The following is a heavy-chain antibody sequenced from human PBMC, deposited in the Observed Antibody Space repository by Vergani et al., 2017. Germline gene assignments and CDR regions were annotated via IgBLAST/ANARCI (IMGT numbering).Heavy chain of an antibody. CDR2: IYPGDSDT. CDR1: GYRFTSYW. D-gene: IGHD3-10*01. CDR3: ARRADYGSGSYNPDLDDD. V-gene: IGHV5-51*01. Sequence: EVQLVLSGAEVKKPGESLKISCKRSGYRFTSYWTGWVRQMPGKGLEWVGIIYPGDSDTRYSPSFQGQVTIPDDKSLSTAYLQWSSLKASDHAMYYCARRADYGSGSYNPDLDDDWRQGTLVTVHS. J-gene: IGHJ4*02.